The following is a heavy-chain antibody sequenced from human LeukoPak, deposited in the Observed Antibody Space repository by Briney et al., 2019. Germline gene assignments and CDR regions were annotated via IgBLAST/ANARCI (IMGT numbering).Heavy chain of an antibody. Sequence: SETLSFTCTVSGGSISSSSYYWGWIRQPLGKWLEWIGSIYYSGSTYYNPSLKSRATISVDTSKNEYSLKRSSVTAADTALYYCAQGSSGRRGWFDPWGQGTLVTVSS. CDR1: GGSISSSSYY. CDR2: IYYSGST. CDR3: AQGSSGRRGWFDP. J-gene: IGHJ5*02. V-gene: IGHV4-39*01. D-gene: IGHD3-22*01.